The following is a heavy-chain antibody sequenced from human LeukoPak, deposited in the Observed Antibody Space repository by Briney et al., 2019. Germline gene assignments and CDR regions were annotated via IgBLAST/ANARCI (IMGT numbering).Heavy chain of an antibody. J-gene: IGHJ4*02. D-gene: IGHD1-26*01. Sequence: ASVKVSCKASGYTFTGYYMHWVRQAPGQGLEWMGWINPNSGGTNYAQKFQGRVTMTRDTSISTAYMELSRLRSDDTAVYYCARFGAELLKYYFDYWGQGNLVTVSS. V-gene: IGHV1-2*02. CDR2: INPNSGGT. CDR1: GYTFTGYY. CDR3: ARFGAELLKYYFDY.